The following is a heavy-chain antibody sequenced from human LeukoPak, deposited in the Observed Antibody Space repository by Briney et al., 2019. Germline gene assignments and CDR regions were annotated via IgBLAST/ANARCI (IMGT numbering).Heavy chain of an antibody. CDR2: IYSSGST. Sequence: PSETLSLTCTVSGGSISSSSYYWGWLRPPPGKGLEWIGSIYSSGSTYYNPSLKSRVTISVDTSKNQFSLKLSSVTAAGTAVYYCARHRDSSSWSMFIDYWGQGTLVTVSS. CDR1: GGSISSSSYY. CDR3: ARHRDSSSWSMFIDY. J-gene: IGHJ4*02. D-gene: IGHD6-13*01. V-gene: IGHV4-39*01.